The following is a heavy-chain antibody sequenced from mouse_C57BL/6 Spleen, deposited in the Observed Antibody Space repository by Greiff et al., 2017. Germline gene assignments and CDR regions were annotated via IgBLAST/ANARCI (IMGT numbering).Heavy chain of an antibody. CDR1: GYSITSGYY. V-gene: IGHV3-6*01. Sequence: EVKLMESGPGLVKPSQSLSLTCSVTGYSITSGYYWNWIRQFPGNKLEWMGYISYDGSNNYNPSLKNRIAITRDPSKNQFFLKLNSVTTEDTATYYCARDNYYGSSPWYFDVWGTGTTVTVSS. CDR2: ISYDGSN. D-gene: IGHD1-1*01. J-gene: IGHJ1*03. CDR3: ARDNYYGSSPWYFDV.